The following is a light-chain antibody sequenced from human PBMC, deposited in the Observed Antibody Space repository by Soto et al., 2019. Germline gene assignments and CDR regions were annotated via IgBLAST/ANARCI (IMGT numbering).Light chain of an antibody. Sequence: QSALTQPASVSGSPGQSITISCTGTSSDVGGYNYVSWYQQYPGKAPKVMIYDVSSRPSAVSNRFSGSKSGNTAYLTISGIQAEDEADYYCSSFTSSSTVVFGGGTKLTVL. J-gene: IGLJ2*01. CDR3: SSFTSSSTVV. CDR1: SSDVGGYNY. V-gene: IGLV2-14*01. CDR2: DVS.